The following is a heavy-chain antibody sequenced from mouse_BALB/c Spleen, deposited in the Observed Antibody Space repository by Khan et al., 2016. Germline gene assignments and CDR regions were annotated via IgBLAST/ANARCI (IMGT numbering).Heavy chain of an antibody. CDR2: INTYTGEP. D-gene: IGHD2-12*01. CDR1: GYTFTNYG. Sequence: QIQLVQSGPELKKPGETVKISCKASGYTFTNYGMNWVKQAPGKGLKWMGWINTYTGEPTYADDFKGRFAFSLETSANTAYLQINNLKNEDTATYFCARGGYTTLFDYWGQGTTLTVSS. J-gene: IGHJ2*01. CDR3: ARGGYTTLFDY. V-gene: IGHV9-3-1*01.